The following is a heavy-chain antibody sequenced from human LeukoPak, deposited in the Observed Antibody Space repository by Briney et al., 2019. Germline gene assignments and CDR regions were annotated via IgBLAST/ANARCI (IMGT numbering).Heavy chain of an antibody. Sequence: GGSLRLSCAASGFTFSSYAMHWVRQAPGKGLEYVSAISSNGGGTYYANSVKGRFTISGDNSKNTLYLQMGSLRAEDMAVYYCARTWGITMVRGETYYYYGMDVWGQGTTVTVSS. CDR1: GFTFSSYA. CDR2: ISSNGGGT. D-gene: IGHD3-10*01. V-gene: IGHV3-64*01. CDR3: ARTWGITMVRGETYYYYGMDV. J-gene: IGHJ6*02.